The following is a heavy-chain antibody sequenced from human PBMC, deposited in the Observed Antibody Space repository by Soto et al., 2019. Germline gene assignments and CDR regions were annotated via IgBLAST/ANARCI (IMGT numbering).Heavy chain of an antibody. J-gene: IGHJ4*02. V-gene: IGHV3-48*02. CDR3: ASGKDYAEGGY. CDR2: ISSSSTI. CDR1: GFTFSSYS. D-gene: IGHD4-17*01. Sequence: EVQLVESGGGLEQPGGSLRLSCAASGFTFSSYSMNWVRQAPGKGLEWVSYISSSSTIYYADSVKGRFTISRDNAKNSLYLQMNSLRDEDTAVYYCASGKDYAEGGYWGQGTLVTVSS.